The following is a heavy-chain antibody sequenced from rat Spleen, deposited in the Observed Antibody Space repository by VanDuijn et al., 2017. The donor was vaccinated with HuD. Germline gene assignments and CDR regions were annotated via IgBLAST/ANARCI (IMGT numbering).Heavy chain of an antibody. CDR1: GFTFSNSY. V-gene: IGHV5-27*01. Sequence: EVHLVESGGGLVQPGRSLKLSCAASGFTFSNSYMAWVRQAPTKGLEWVAYISTGGGSTYYRDSVKGRFTVSRDNAKSTLYLQMDSLRSEDTATYYCASRAGDYWGQGVMVTVSS. CDR2: ISTGGGST. J-gene: IGHJ2*01. D-gene: IGHD4-3*01. CDR3: ASRAGDY.